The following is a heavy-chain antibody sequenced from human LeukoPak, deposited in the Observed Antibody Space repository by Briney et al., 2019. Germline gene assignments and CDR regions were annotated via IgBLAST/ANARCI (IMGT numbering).Heavy chain of an antibody. CDR1: EFTFSIYW. D-gene: IGHD6-6*01. CDR3: ARDRSSSLNY. CDR2: IKQDGSEK. V-gene: IGHV3-7*01. Sequence: PGGSLRLSCAASEFTFSIYWMSWVRQAPGKGLECVANIKQDGSEKYYVDSVKGPFTISRDNAKNSLYLQMNSLRAEDTAVYYCARDRSSSLNYWGQGTPVTVSS. J-gene: IGHJ4*02.